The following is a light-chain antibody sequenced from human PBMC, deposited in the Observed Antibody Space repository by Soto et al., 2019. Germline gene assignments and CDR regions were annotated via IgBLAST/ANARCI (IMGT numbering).Light chain of an antibody. Sequence: QSALTQPPSASGSPGQSVTISCAGTSSDVGGYDYVSWYQQHPGKAPKLIIYEVNKRPSGVPDRFSGSKSANTASLTVSGLQAEDEADYYCRSYAGSNNLRMFGGGTKLTVL. CDR1: SSDVGGYDY. CDR3: RSYAGSNNLRM. CDR2: EVN. J-gene: IGLJ3*02. V-gene: IGLV2-8*01.